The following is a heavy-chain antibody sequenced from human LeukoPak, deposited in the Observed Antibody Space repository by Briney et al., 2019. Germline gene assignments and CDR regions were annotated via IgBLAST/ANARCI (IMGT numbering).Heavy chain of an antibody. J-gene: IGHJ5*02. CDR3: ARDPGGGFEP. D-gene: IGHD1-14*01. CDR2: IIPIFGTA. V-gene: IGHV1-69*05. Sequence: SVKVSCKASGGTFSSYASSWVRQAPGQAREWMGGIIPIFGTANYAQKFQGRVTITTDESTSTAYMELSSLRSEDTAVYSCARDPGGGFEPWGPGNLVTVSS. CDR1: GGTFSSYA.